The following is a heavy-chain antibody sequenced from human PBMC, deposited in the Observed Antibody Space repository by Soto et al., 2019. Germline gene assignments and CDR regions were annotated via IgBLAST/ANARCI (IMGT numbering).Heavy chain of an antibody. CDR2: IYYSGST. D-gene: IGHD4-17*01. Sequence: PSETLSLTCTVSGGSISSSSYYWGWIRQPPGKGLEWIGSIYYSGSTYYNPSLKSRVTISVDTSKNQFSLKLSSVTAADTAVYYCARQNDSGDYLSWYLHLCGRGTMATVYS. J-gene: IGHJ2*01. V-gene: IGHV4-39*01. CDR1: GGSISSSSYY. CDR3: ARQNDSGDYLSWYLHL.